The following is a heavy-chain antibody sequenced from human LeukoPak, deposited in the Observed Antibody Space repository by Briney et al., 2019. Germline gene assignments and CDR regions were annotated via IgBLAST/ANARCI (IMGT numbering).Heavy chain of an antibody. V-gene: IGHV3-7*01. D-gene: IGHD3-16*02. Sequence: GGSLRLSCIASGFSFSTYWMSCVRQAPGKGLEWVANIKQDGSENYYVDSVKGRFTISRDNAKNSVYLQMNRLRVEDTAVYYCARRSYRGVITVYYYYYMDVWGKGTPVTVSS. J-gene: IGHJ6*03. CDR3: ARRSYRGVITVYYYYYMDV. CDR2: IKQDGSEN. CDR1: GFSFSTYW.